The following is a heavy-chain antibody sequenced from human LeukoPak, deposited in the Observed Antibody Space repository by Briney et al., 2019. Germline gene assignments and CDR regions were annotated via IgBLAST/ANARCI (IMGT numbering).Heavy chain of an antibody. J-gene: IGHJ6*03. D-gene: IGHD1-26*01. CDR1: GFTFSRYW. CDR2: IKQDGREK. CDR3: ASGWDMDV. V-gene: IGHV3-7*01. Sequence: GGSLRLSCAACGFTFSRYWMSWVRQARGKGVEWVAHIKQDGREKYYVGSVRGRFTISRQNAKNSLYVQMNRLRAGDTAVYYRASGWDMDVWGKGTTVTVSS.